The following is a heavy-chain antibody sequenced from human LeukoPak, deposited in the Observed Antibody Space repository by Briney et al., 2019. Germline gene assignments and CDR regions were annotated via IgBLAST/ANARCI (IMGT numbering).Heavy chain of an antibody. CDR2: INHSGST. D-gene: IGHD4-11*01. V-gene: IGHV4-59*01. CDR3: ARDPTRSGLDY. Sequence: PSETLSLTCTVSGGSISNNYWSWFRQPPGKGLEWIGEINHSGSTNYNPSLKSRVTISVDTSKNQFSLKLSSVTAADTAVYYCARDPTRSGLDYWGQGTLVTVSS. CDR1: GGSISNNY. J-gene: IGHJ4*02.